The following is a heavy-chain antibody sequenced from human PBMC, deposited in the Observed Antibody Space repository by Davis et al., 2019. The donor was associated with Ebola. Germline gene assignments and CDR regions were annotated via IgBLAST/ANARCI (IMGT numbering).Heavy chain of an antibody. CDR2: IWYDGSNK. D-gene: IGHD2-2*01. CDR3: ARDFRAPSIDIVVVPAATGGMDV. J-gene: IGHJ6*02. V-gene: IGHV3-33*01. CDR1: GFTFSSYG. Sequence: GESLKISCAASGFTFSSYGMHWVRQAPGKGLEWVAVIWYDGSNKYYADSVKGRFTISRDNSKNTLYLQMNSLRAEDTAVYYCARDFRAPSIDIVVVPAATGGMDVWGQGTTVTVSS.